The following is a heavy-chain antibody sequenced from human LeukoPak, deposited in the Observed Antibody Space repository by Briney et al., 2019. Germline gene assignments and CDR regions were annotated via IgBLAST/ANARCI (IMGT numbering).Heavy chain of an antibody. J-gene: IGHJ6*02. D-gene: IGHD6-13*01. CDR1: GGSISSYY. CDR3: ARASIAAALYYGMDV. V-gene: IGHV4-59*08. Sequence: SETLSLTCTVSGGSISSYYWSWIRQPPGKGLEWIGYIHYSGSTNYNPSLKSRVTISVDTSKNQFSLKLSSVTAADTAVYYCARASIAAALYYGMDVWGQGTTVTVSS. CDR2: IHYSGST.